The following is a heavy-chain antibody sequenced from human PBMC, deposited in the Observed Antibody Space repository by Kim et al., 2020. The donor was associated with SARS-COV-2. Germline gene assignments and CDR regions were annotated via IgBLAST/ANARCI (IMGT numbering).Heavy chain of an antibody. D-gene: IGHD2-15*01. V-gene: IGHV3-23*01. CDR2: ISGSGGST. J-gene: IGHJ6*02. CDR3: AKGGVLTPHCSGGSCYLYYGMDV. CDR1: GFTFSSYA. Sequence: GGSLRLSCAASGFTFSSYAMSWVRQAPGKGLEWVSAISGSGGSTYYADSVKGRFTISRDNSKNTLYLQMNSLRAEDTAVYYCAKGGVLTPHCSGGSCYLYYGMDVWGQGTTVTVSS.